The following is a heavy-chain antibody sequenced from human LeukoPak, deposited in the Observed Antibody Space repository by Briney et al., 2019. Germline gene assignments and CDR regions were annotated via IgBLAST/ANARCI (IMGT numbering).Heavy chain of an antibody. Sequence: SETLSLTCTVSGGSISSGDYYWSWIRQPPGKGLEWIGYIYYSGSTYYNPSLKSRVTISVDTSKNQFSLKLSSVTAADTAVYYCARDGMTTVVSWFDPWGQGTLVTVSS. CDR2: IYYSGST. V-gene: IGHV4-30-4*01. CDR3: ARDGMTTVVSWFDP. J-gene: IGHJ5*02. D-gene: IGHD4-23*01. CDR1: GGSISSGDYY.